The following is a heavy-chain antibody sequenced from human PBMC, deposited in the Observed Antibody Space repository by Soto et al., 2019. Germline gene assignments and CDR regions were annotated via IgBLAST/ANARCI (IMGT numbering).Heavy chain of an antibody. CDR2: MSYTGNT. CDR3: ARADTTTVQLAK. Sequence: KPSETLSLTCTVSGGSISGYFWNWIRQPPGKGLEWIGYMSYTGNTNYNPSLTSRVSISVDTSKNQFSLNLNSVTAADTAVYYCARADTTTVQLAKWGQGTLVTV. V-gene: IGHV4-59*01. D-gene: IGHD1-1*01. CDR1: GGSISGYF. J-gene: IGHJ4*02.